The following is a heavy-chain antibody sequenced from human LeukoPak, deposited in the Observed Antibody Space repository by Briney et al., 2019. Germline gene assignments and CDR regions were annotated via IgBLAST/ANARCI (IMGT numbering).Heavy chain of an antibody. CDR3: AKDISGSWSIDY. Sequence: GGSLRLSCAASGFTFSSYGIHWVRQAPGKGLERVAFIRYDGSNRYYADSVKGRFTISRDNSKNTLYLQMNSLRAEDTAVYYCAKDISGSWSIDYWGQGTLVTVSS. CDR1: GFTFSSYG. D-gene: IGHD6-13*01. J-gene: IGHJ4*02. V-gene: IGHV3-30*02. CDR2: IRYDGSNR.